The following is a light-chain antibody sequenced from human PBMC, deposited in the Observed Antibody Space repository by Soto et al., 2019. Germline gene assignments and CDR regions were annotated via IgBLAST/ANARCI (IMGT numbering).Light chain of an antibody. V-gene: IGLV1-44*01. CDR1: SSNIGSNT. Sequence: QSVLTQPPSASGTPGQRVTISCSGSSSNIGSNTANWYQQLPGTAPKLLIYSNNQRPSGVPDRFSGSKSGTSASLAISGLQSEDEADYYCAAWDDSLNGHAVFGGGTQLTVL. J-gene: IGLJ7*01. CDR2: SNN. CDR3: AAWDDSLNGHAV.